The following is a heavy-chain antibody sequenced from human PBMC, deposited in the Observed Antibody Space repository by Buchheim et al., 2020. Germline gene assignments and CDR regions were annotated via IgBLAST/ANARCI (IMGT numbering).Heavy chain of an antibody. CDR3: ARDVTTSFYYYFMDV. J-gene: IGHJ6*03. V-gene: IGHV2-70*15. CDR2: IDWDDEK. Sequence: QVTLRESGPALVKPTQTLTLTCTFSGFSLSTSGMCVSWLRQPPGKALEWLSRIDWDDEKYYSTSLKTRLTISKDTSKNQVVLTMTNMDPVHTATYYCARDVTTSFYYYFMDVWGKGTT. CDR1: GFSLSTSGMC. D-gene: IGHD4-17*01.